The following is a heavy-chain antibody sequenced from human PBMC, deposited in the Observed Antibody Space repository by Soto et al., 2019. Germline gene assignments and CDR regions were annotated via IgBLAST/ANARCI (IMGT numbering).Heavy chain of an antibody. CDR3: ATLIVRGAKKFDY. CDR2: IYYSGST. CDR1: GGSISSSSYY. D-gene: IGHD3-10*01. J-gene: IGHJ4*02. V-gene: IGHV4-39*01. Sequence: SETLSLTCTVSGGSISSSSYYWGWIRQPPGKGLEWIGSIYYSGSTYYNPSLKSRVTISVDTSKNQFSLKLSSVTAADTAVYYCATLIVRGAKKFDYWGQGTLVTVSS.